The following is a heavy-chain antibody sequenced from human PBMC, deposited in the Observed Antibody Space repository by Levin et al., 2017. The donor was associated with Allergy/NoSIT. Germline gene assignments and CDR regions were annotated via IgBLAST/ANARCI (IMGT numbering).Heavy chain of an antibody. Sequence: SQTLSLTCAVSGGSISSNNWWIWVRQSPGKGLEWVGEIYHTGSTNYNPSLMSRVTMTVDKSRNQFSLILNSVTAADTAVYFCAREKGAGTYMGFDYWGQGTLVTVSS. J-gene: IGHJ4*02. CDR1: GGSISSNNW. CDR3: AREKGAGTYMGFDY. V-gene: IGHV4-4*02. CDR2: IYHTGST. D-gene: IGHD3-10*01.